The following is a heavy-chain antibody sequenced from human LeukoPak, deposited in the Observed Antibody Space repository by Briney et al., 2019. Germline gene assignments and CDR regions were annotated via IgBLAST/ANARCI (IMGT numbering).Heavy chain of an antibody. CDR3: AKREGVDTIFGVVTSGGMDV. J-gene: IGHJ6*02. D-gene: IGHD3-3*01. CDR1: GFIFSPYS. V-gene: IGHV3-23*01. Sequence: GGPLRLSCTASGFIFSPYSMLCVRRSPGKALEWVSAISGSGGGIFCAEPVKGLFPISRHNSKNTLYMQMNSLRAEDTAVYYCAKREGVDTIFGVVTSGGMDVCGQGTTVTVFS. CDR2: ISGSGGGI.